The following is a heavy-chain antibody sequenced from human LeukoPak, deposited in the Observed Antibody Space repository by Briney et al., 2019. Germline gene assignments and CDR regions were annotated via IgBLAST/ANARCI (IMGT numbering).Heavy chain of an antibody. CDR3: AKDPAVATDSSGWYHNWFDP. Sequence: GGSLRLSCAASGFTFSSYAMSWVRQAPGKGLEWVSAISGSGGSTYYADSVKGRFTISRDNSKNTLYLQMNSLRAEDTAVYYCAKDPAVATDSSGWYHNWFDPWGQGTLVTVSS. V-gene: IGHV3-23*01. D-gene: IGHD6-19*01. CDR2: ISGSGGST. CDR1: GFTFSSYA. J-gene: IGHJ5*02.